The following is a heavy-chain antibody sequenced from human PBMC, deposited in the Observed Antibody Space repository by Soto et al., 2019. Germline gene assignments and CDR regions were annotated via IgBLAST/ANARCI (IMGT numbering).Heavy chain of an antibody. CDR1: GGTFSSYT. CDR2: IIPIVGIP. J-gene: IGHJ4*02. CDR3: ARDSTSNPVTTAY. Sequence: QVQLVQSGAEVKKPGSSVKVSCKASGGTFSSYTINWVRQAPGQGLEWMGRIIPIVGIPNYAQKFQGRVTISAGKSTSIVTMELSSRRSEDTAVYYCARDSTSNPVTTAYWGQGTLVTVSS. V-gene: IGHV1-69*08. D-gene: IGHD4-17*01.